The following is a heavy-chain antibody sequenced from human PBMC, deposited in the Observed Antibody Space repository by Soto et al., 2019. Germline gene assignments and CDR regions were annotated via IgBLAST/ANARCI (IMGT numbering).Heavy chain of an antibody. D-gene: IGHD3-3*01. CDR1: GGSISSYY. CDR2: IYYSGST. CDR3: ARSTDTIFGVVILGFDY. J-gene: IGHJ4*02. V-gene: IGHV4-59*01. Sequence: SETLSLTCTVSGGSISSYYWSRIRQPPGKGLEWIGYIYYSGSTNYNPSLKSRVTVSVDTSKNQFSLKLSSVTAADTAVYYCARSTDTIFGVVILGFDYWGQGTLVTVPS.